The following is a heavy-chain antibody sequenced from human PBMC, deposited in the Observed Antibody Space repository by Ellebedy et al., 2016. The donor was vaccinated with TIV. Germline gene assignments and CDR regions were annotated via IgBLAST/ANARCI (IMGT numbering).Heavy chain of an antibody. CDR3: ARDLWFGEGDAFDI. CDR2: ISYDASKE. V-gene: IGHV3-30*04. Sequence: PGGSLRLSCAASEFNHAFHWVRQAPGKGLEGVAVISYDASKEDCADSVKGRFTISRDNSKNTLYLQMNSLRVEDTAVYYCARDLWFGEGDAFDIWGQGTMVTVSS. CDR1: EFNHA. D-gene: IGHD3-10*01. J-gene: IGHJ3*02.